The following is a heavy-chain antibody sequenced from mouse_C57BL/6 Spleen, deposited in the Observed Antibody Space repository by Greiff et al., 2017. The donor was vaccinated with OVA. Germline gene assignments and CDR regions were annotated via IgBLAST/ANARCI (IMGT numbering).Heavy chain of an antibody. CDR1: GYTFTSYW. J-gene: IGHJ3*01. CDR2: IDPSDSYT. D-gene: IGHD1-1*01. CDR3: ARAIYYYGSSQAWFAY. V-gene: IGHV1-69*01. Sequence: QVQLKQPGAELVMPGASVKLSCKASGYTFTSYWMHWVKQRPGQGLEWIGEIDPSDSYTNYNQKFKGKSTLTVDKSSSTAYMQLSSLTSEDSAVYYCARAIYYYGSSQAWFAYWGQGTLVTVSA.